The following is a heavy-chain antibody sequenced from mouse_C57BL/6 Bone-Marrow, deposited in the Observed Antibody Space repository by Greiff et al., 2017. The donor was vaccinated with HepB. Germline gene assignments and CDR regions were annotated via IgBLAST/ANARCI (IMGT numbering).Heavy chain of an antibody. Sequence: EVKLMESGEGLVKPGGSLKLSCAASGFTFSSYAMSWVRQTPEKRLEWVAYISSGGDYIYYADTVKGRFTISRDNARNTLYLQMSSLKSEDTAMYYCTREGGGYSWFAYWGQGTLVTVSA. D-gene: IGHD2-3*01. J-gene: IGHJ3*01. CDR3: TREGGGYSWFAY. CDR1: GFTFSSYA. V-gene: IGHV5-9-1*02. CDR2: ISSGGDYI.